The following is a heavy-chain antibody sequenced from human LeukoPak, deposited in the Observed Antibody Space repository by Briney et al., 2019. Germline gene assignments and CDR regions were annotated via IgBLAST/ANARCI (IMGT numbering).Heavy chain of an antibody. D-gene: IGHD2-2*01. CDR3: ARGGSEVPYFYYYYMDV. CDR1: GYTFTGYY. V-gene: IGHV1-2*02. Sequence: GASVKVSCKASGYTFTGYYIHWVRQAPGQGLEWMGWINPNSGGTNYPQKFQGRVSMTTNTSISTAYMELSRLRSDDTALYYCARGGSEVPYFYYYYMDVWGKGTTVTVSS. CDR2: INPNSGGT. J-gene: IGHJ6*03.